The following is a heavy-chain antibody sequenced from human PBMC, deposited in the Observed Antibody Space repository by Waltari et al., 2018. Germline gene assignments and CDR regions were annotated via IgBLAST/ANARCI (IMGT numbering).Heavy chain of an antibody. CDR2: VNPDTGNA. CDR1: GYIFTNYY. CDR3: ARDRTTMAARPGDY. D-gene: IGHD6-6*01. J-gene: IGHJ4*02. Sequence: QVLLVQSGAEVKKPGASVKVSCKASGYIFTNYYLHWVRQAPGQGPELMGWVNPDTGNANYAHNFRGRVTMTWDRSINTAFMDLSGLKSDDTAVYYCARDRTTMAARPGDYWGQGTLVTVSS. V-gene: IGHV1-2*02.